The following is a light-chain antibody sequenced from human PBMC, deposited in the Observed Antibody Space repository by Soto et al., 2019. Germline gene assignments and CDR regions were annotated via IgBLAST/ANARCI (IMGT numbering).Light chain of an antibody. V-gene: IGKV3-20*01. Sequence: EIVLTQSPGTLSLSPGEGATVSCSASQSVNSNLLAWFQQKPGQAPMLLIHDASRRATGIPDRFSGSGSGTDFTLSISRLEPEDFAVYYCHKSVSSPRTFGQGTKLEIK. CDR3: HKSVSSPRT. CDR2: DAS. J-gene: IGKJ2*02. CDR1: QSVNSNL.